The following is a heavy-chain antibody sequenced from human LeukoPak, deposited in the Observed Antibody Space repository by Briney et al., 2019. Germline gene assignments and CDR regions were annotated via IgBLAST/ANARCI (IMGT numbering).Heavy chain of an antibody. CDR3: ARGGGRNTTMVWAFDY. V-gene: IGHV3-64*02. J-gene: IGHJ4*02. CDR2: ISTNGGST. CDR1: GFTFSSYA. Sequence: GGSLRLSCAASGFTFSSYAMHWVRQAPGKGLEYVSGISTNGGSTYYADSVKGRFTISRDNSKNTLFLQMGGLRAEDMAVYYCARGGGRNTTMVWAFDYWGQGTLVTASS. D-gene: IGHD5-18*01.